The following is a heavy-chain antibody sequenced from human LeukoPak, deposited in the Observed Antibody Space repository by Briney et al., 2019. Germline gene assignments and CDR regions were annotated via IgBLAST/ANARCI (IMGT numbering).Heavy chain of an antibody. J-gene: IGHJ3*02. CDR1: GYTFTSYG. Sequence: ASVKVSCKASGYTFTSYGISWVRQAPAQGLERMGWISAYNGNTNYAQKLQGRVTMTTDTSTSTPYMEQRSLRSDDTAVYYCARVFNYDILTGYYGGGGVRAFDIWGQGTMVTVSS. CDR3: ARVFNYDILTGYYGGGGVRAFDI. D-gene: IGHD3-9*01. CDR2: ISAYNGNT. V-gene: IGHV1-18*01.